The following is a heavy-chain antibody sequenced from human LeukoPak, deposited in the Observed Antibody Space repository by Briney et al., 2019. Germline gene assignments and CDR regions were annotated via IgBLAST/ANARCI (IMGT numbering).Heavy chain of an antibody. CDR2: ISGSGGST. J-gene: IGHJ4*02. CDR1: GFTFSSYA. CDR3: AKFSSGFTEFDY. D-gene: IGHD3-10*01. Sequence: PGGSLRLSCAASGFTFSSYAMSWVRQAPGKGLEWVSAISGSGGSTYYADSVKGRFTISRDNSKSTLYLQMNSLRAEDTAVYYCAKFSSGFTEFDYWGQGTLVTVSS. V-gene: IGHV3-23*01.